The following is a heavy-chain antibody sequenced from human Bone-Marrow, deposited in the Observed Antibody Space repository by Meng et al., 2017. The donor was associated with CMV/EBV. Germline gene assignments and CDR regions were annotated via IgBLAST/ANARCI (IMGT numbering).Heavy chain of an antibody. CDR1: GYTFTSYD. Sequence: ASVKVSCKASGYTFTSYDINWVRQATGQGLEWMGWMNPNSGNTGYAQKLQGRVTMTTDTSTSTAYMELRSLRSDDTAVYYCARGTGTNTPNWFDPWGQGTLVTVSS. CDR3: ARGTGTNTPNWFDP. CDR2: MNPNSGNT. J-gene: IGHJ5*02. D-gene: IGHD1/OR15-1a*01. V-gene: IGHV1-8*01.